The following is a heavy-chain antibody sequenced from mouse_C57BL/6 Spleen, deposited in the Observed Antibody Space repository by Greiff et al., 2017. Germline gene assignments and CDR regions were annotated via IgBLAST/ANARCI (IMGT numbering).Heavy chain of an antibody. CDR1: GYTFTDYY. Sequence: QVQLQQSGAELVRPGASVKLSCKASGYTFTDYYINWVKQRPGQGLEWIARIYPGSGNTYYNEKLKGKATLTAEKSSSTAYMQLSSLTSEDSAVYFCARSTTVVVRGYAMDYWGQGTSVTVSS. CDR2: IYPGSGNT. J-gene: IGHJ4*01. V-gene: IGHV1-76*01. D-gene: IGHD1-1*01. CDR3: ARSTTVVVRGYAMDY.